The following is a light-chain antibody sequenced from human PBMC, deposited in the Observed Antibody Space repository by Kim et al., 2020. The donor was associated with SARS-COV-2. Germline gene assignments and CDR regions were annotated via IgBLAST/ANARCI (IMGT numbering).Light chain of an antibody. CDR1: QSISRN. CDR2: AAS. Sequence: DIQMTQSPSSLSASVGDRVTITCRASQSISRNLNWYQQKPGKAPKLLIYAASSLQSGVPSRFSGSGSGTDFTLTISSLQPEDFAIYYCQQSYSTPQLTFGGGTKVDIK. CDR3: QQSYSTPQLT. V-gene: IGKV1-39*01. J-gene: IGKJ4*01.